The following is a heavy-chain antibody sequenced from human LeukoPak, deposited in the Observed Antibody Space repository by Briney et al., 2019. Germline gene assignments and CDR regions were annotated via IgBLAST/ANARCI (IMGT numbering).Heavy chain of an antibody. Sequence: SVKVSCKASGGTFSSYAISWVRQAPGQGLEWMGGIIPIFGTANYAQKFQGRVTITADESTSTAYMELSSLRSEDTAVYYCAREVGATRGIDYWGQGTLVTVSS. CDR2: IIPIFGTA. CDR3: AREVGATRGIDY. CDR1: GGTFSSYA. J-gene: IGHJ4*02. V-gene: IGHV1-69*13. D-gene: IGHD1-26*01.